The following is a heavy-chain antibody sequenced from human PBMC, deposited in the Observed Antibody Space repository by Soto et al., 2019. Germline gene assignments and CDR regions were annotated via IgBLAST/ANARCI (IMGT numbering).Heavy chain of an antibody. D-gene: IGHD3-16*02. J-gene: IGHJ2*01. Sequence: QVQLVQSGAEVKKPGSSVKVSCKASGGTFSSYAISWVRQAPGQGLEWMGGIIPIFGTANYAQKFQGRVTITTDKSTSTAYMELSSPRSEDTAVYYCARDRVTFGGVIGDFDLWGRGTLVTVSS. CDR1: GGTFSSYA. V-gene: IGHV1-69*06. CDR3: ARDRVTFGGVIGDFDL. CDR2: IIPIFGTA.